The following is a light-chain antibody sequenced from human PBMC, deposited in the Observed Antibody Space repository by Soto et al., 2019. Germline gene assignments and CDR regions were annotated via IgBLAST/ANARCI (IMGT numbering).Light chain of an antibody. J-gene: IGLJ3*02. Sequence: QSVLTQPRSVSGSPGQSVTISCTGTSSDVGGYIYVSWYQQYPAKAPKVMIYDVSRRPSGVPDRFSGSKSGNTASLTISGLQAEYEAVYYCCSYAGNKNVVFGGGTKVTV. CDR2: DVS. CDR3: CSYAGNKNVV. CDR1: SSDVGGYIY. V-gene: IGLV2-11*01.